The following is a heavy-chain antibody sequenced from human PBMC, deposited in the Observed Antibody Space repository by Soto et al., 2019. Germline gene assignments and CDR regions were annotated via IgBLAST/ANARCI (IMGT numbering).Heavy chain of an antibody. J-gene: IGHJ3*02. D-gene: IGHD2-2*01. CDR3: TRTPPNGYCSSSCCSAFDI. CDR2: ITSKRYGGTT. V-gene: IGHV3-49*03. Sequence: EVQLVESGGGLVQPGRSLRLSCSASGFTFGAYALSWLRQAPGKGLEWVGFITSKRYGGTTESAASVKGRFSISRDDSKSIDYLQMNSLKTEDTAVYYCTRTPPNGYCSSSCCSAFDIWGQGTMVTVSS. CDR1: GFTFGAYA.